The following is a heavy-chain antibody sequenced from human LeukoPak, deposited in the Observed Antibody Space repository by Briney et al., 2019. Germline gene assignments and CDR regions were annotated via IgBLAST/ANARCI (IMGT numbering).Heavy chain of an antibody. CDR3: ARRYYYDSSGYYLAHDAFDI. D-gene: IGHD3-22*01. CDR2: IYPGDSET. Sequence: GESLKISCKGSGYSFTSHWIGWVRQMPGKGLDWMGIIYPGDSETRYSPSFQGQVTISADKSISTASLQWSSLKASDTAMYYCARRYYYDSSGYYLAHDAFDIWGQGTMVTVSS. V-gene: IGHV5-51*01. CDR1: GYSFTSHW. J-gene: IGHJ3*02.